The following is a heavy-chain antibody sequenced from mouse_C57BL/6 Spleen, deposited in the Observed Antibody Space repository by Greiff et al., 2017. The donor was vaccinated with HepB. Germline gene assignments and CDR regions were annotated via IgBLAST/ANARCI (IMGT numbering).Heavy chain of an antibody. D-gene: IGHD1-1*01. CDR2: INTSSGYT. CDR1: GYTFTSYW. J-gene: IGHJ4*01. V-gene: IGHV1-7*01. CDR3: ARGYGSSYGEDY. Sequence: VQLQQSGAELAKPGASVKLSCKASGYTFTSYWMHWVKQRPGQGLEWIGYINTSSGYTKYNQKFKDKATLTAEKSSSTAYMQLSSLTYEDSAVYYCARGYGSSYGEDYWGQGTSVTVSS.